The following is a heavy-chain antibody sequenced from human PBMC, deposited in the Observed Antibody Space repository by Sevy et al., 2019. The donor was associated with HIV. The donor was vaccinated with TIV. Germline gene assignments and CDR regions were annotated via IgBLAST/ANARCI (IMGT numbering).Heavy chain of an antibody. J-gene: IGHJ4*02. CDR3: ARDLEFYDYGDYGPAFMPDY. V-gene: IGHV3-33*01. Sequence: GGSLRLSCAASGFTFSTYGMHWVRQAPGKGLEWVAVIWFDESNTYYADSVKGRFTISRDIAKNTLHLQMNSLRAEDTAVYCCARDLEFYDYGDYGPAFMPDYWGQGTLVTVSS. CDR2: IWFDESNT. D-gene: IGHD4-17*01. CDR1: GFTFSTYG.